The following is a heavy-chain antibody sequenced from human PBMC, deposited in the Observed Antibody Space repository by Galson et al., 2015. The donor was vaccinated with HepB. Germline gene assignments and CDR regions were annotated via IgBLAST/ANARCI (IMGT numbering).Heavy chain of an antibody. J-gene: IGHJ4*02. D-gene: IGHD5-12*01. CDR2: INTKTGNP. Sequence: SVKVSCKASGYNFTTYAMNWVRQAPGQGLEWMEWINTKTGNPSYAQGFTGRFVLSLDTSVSTAYLQITSLKAEDTAVYYCVRDKGGFAAHYWGQGTLVTVSS. CDR3: VRDKGGFAAHY. V-gene: IGHV7-4-1*02. CDR1: GYNFTTYA.